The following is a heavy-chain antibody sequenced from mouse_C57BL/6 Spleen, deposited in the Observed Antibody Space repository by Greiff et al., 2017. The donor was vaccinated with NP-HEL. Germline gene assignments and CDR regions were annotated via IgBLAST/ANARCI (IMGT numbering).Heavy chain of an antibody. Sequence: EVQLQQSGAELVKPGASVKLSCTASGFNITDYYMHWVKQRPEQGLEWIGRIDPEDGDTKYAPNFQGQATITADTSSNTAYLQLSSLTSEDTAVYYCAREENTYSDAMDYWGQGTSVTVSS. J-gene: IGHJ4*01. V-gene: IGHV14-2*01. CDR2: IDPEDGDT. CDR1: GFNITDYY. CDR3: AREENTYSDAMDY. D-gene: IGHD5-2*01.